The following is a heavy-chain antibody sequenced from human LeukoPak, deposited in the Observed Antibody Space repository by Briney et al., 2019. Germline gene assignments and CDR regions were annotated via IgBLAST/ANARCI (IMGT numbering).Heavy chain of an antibody. V-gene: IGHV1-46*01. Sequence: ASVKVSCKASGYTFINYFMHWVRQAPGQGLEWMGIINPSGGSTSYAQKFQGRVTMTRDTSTSTVYMELSSLRSEDTAVYYCAREGNQNIVVVVAATGGFDYWGHGTLVTVSS. J-gene: IGHJ4*01. CDR3: AREGNQNIVVVVAATGGFDY. CDR2: INPSGGST. D-gene: IGHD2-15*01. CDR1: GYTFINYF.